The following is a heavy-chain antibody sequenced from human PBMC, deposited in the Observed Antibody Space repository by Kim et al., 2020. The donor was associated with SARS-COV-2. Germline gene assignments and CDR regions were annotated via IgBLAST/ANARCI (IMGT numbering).Heavy chain of an antibody. J-gene: IGHJ6*02. CDR1: GFTFSSYW. V-gene: IGHV3-7*03. CDR3: ARAAAGNPYYYGMDV. Sequence: GGSLRLSCAASGFTFSSYWMSWVRQAPGKGLEWVANIKQDGSEKYYVDSVKGRFTISRDNAKNSLYLQMNSLRAEDTAVYYCARAAAGNPYYYGMDVWGQGTTVTVSS. CDR2: IKQDGSEK. D-gene: IGHD6-13*01.